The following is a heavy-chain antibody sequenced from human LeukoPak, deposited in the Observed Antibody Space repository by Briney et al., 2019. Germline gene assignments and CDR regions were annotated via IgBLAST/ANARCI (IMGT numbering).Heavy chain of an antibody. CDR2: INPSGGST. CDR3: ARDPSGGYYYYYMDV. J-gene: IGHJ6*03. V-gene: IGHV1-46*01. D-gene: IGHD4-23*01. CDR1: GYTFTSYY. Sequence: ASVKVSCKASGYTFTSYYMHWVRQAPGQGLEWMGIINPSGGSTSYAQKFQGRVTMTRDTSISTAYMELSRLRSDDTAVYYCARDPSGGYYYYYMDVWGKGTTVTISS.